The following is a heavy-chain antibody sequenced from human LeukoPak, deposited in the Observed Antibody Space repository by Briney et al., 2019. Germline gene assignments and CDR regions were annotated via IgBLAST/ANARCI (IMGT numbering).Heavy chain of an antibody. CDR3: ARGEFSGLDC. V-gene: IGHV3-30-3*01. Sequence: GRSLRLSCAASGFTFSTYAMHWVRQAPGKGLEWVAVILYDGSNEHYTDSVRGRFTISRDNPKNTLWLQMNSLTADDTAVYCCARGEFSGLDCWGQGTLVTVSS. D-gene: IGHD5-12*01. CDR2: ILYDGSNE. CDR1: GFTFSTYA. J-gene: IGHJ4*02.